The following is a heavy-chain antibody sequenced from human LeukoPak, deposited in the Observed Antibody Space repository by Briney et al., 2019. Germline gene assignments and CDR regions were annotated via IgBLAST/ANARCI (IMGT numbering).Heavy chain of an antibody. V-gene: IGHV4-34*01. CDR2: IDYSGNT. Sequence: PSETLSLTCAVYGGSFRGYSWTWIRQSPGKGLEWIGEIDYSGNTKYNSSLKRRVTISADTSKTQFSLRVNSVTPADTAVYYCARRGENGFLFCGGDCSSEYFVFWSQGTLVTVSS. J-gene: IGHJ4*02. CDR1: GGSFRGYS. CDR3: ARRGENGFLFCGGDCSSEYFVF. D-gene: IGHD2-21*02.